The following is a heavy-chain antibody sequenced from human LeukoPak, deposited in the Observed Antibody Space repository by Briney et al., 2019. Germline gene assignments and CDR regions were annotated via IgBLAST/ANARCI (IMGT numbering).Heavy chain of an antibody. D-gene: IGHD1-7*01. J-gene: IGHJ5*02. CDR2: IIPIFGTA. CDR3: ARGRNRITGARTNWFDP. Sequence: SVKVSCKASGGTFSSYAISWVRQAPGQGLEWMGGIIPIFGTANYAQKFQGRVTITTDESTSTAYMELSSLRSEDTAVYYCARGRNRITGARTNWFDPWGQGTLVTVSS. CDR1: GGTFSSYA. V-gene: IGHV1-69*05.